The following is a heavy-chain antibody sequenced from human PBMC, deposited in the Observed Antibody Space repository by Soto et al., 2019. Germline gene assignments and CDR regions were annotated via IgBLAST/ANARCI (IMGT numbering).Heavy chain of an antibody. CDR2: IFSNDEK. D-gene: IGHD3-10*01. CDR3: ARSRYNSMFRGVNGQDYYYGMDV. J-gene: IGHJ6*02. V-gene: IGHV2-26*01. Sequence: QVTLKESGPVLVKPTETLTLTCTVSGFSRSNARMGVSWIRQPPGKALEWLEHIFSNDEKSFSTSLNSRPTTSKDTYKRHELLTITNMDPVDTATYYCARSRYNSMFRGVNGQDYYYGMDVWGQVTTVTDSS. CDR1: GFSRSNARMG.